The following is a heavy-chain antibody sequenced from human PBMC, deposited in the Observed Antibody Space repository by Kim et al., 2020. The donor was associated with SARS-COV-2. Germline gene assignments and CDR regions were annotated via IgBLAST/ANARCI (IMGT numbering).Heavy chain of an antibody. CDR3: VRGFYQGHFDF. Sequence: GGSLRLSCAASGFTFDDYGMSWVRQTPGKGLEWVAGINKNGGSTGYVDSAKGRFTISRDNAKNSLYLQMNSLRADDTALYYCVRGFYQGHFDFWGRGTLVTVSS. V-gene: IGHV3-20*04. CDR1: GFTFDDYG. CDR2: INKNGGST. J-gene: IGHJ4*02.